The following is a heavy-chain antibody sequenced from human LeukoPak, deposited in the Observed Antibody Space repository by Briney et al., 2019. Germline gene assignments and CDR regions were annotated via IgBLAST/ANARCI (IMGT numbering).Heavy chain of an antibody. Sequence: SETLSLTCAVYGGSFSGYYWSWIRQPPGKGLEWIGEINHSGSTNYNPSLKSRVTISVDTSKNQFSLKLSSVTAADTAVYYCARDVYYYDSSGYYYYWGQGTLVTVSS. J-gene: IGHJ4*02. V-gene: IGHV4-34*01. CDR1: GGSFSGYY. CDR2: INHSGST. CDR3: ARDVYYYDSSGYYYY. D-gene: IGHD3-22*01.